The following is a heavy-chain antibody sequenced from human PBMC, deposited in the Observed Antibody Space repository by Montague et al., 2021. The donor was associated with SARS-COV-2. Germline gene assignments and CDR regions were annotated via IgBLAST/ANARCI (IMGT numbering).Heavy chain of an antibody. D-gene: IGHD3-10*01. J-gene: IGHJ4*02. CDR1: IRSITNY. CDR3: ARHSGGSEVSGLDY. Sequence: SETLSLTCTVSIRSITNYCSWIRQLHRTGLEWLGCIYPGGKMFYNSSLQSRATMSIDTSENPFSLNLNYVTAAATAVSYCARHSGGSEVSGLDYWGQGTLVTVSS. V-gene: IGHV4-39*01. CDR2: IYPGGKM.